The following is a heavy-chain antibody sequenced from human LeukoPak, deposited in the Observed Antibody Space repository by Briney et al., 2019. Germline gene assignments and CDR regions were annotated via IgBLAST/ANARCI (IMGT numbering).Heavy chain of an antibody. CDR1: GFKFSSYS. J-gene: IGHJ3*02. Sequence: GGSLRLSCAASGFKFSSYSMKWVRQAPGKGLVWVSRIYNDGSSTSYADSVKGRFTISRDNAKSTLYLQMNSLRAEDTAVYYCARVRGGSGRSYAADAFDIWGQGTMVTVSS. CDR2: IYNDGSST. CDR3: ARVRGGSGRSYAADAFDI. V-gene: IGHV3-74*01. D-gene: IGHD1-26*01.